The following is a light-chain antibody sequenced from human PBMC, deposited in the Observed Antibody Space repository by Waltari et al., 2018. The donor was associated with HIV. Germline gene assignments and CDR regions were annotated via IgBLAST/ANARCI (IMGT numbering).Light chain of an antibody. CDR1: RDDIGFSKF. CDR2: GVG. Sequence: ALIQPASVSGSPGQSITISCTVTRDDIGFSKFVSWYKQHPGQAPQLMIYGVGFRPSGVPSRFSGSRSGNTASLTIFGLQAEDEADYYCCSFTKSDSLVFGGGTKLTVL. J-gene: IGLJ2*01. CDR3: CSFTKSDSLV. V-gene: IGLV2-14*03.